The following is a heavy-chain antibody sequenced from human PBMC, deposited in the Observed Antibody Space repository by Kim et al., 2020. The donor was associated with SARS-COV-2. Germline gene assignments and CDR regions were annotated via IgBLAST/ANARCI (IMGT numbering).Heavy chain of an antibody. D-gene: IGHD3-10*01. J-gene: IGHJ6*03. V-gene: IGHV3-74*01. Sequence: GGSLRLSCAASGFTLSSYWVHWVRQAPGKGLLWVSRINSDGSSTSYADSVKGRFTISRDNAKNTLYLQMNSLRDEDTALYYWGLYGPGRIGNDMDVWGKGTTVTVSS. CDR1: GFTLSSYW. CDR2: INSDGSST. CDR3: GLYGPGRIGNDMDV.